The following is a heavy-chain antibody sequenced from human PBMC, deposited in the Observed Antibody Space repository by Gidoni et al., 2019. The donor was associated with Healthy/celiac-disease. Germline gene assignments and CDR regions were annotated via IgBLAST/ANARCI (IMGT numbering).Heavy chain of an antibody. CDR3: ARDPFGYLDY. CDR1: GFTFSSYG. D-gene: IGHD3-16*01. CDR2: RWYDGSNK. V-gene: IGHV3-33*01. J-gene: IGHJ4*02. Sequence: QVQLVESGGGVVQPGRSLRPPCAASGFTFSSYGMHWVRQAPGKGLEWVAVRWYDGSNKYYADSVKGRFTISRDNSKNTLYLQMNSLRAEDTAVYYCARDPFGYLDYWGQGTLVTVSS.